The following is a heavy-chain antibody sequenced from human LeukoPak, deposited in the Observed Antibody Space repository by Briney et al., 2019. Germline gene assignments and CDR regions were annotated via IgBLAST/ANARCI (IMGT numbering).Heavy chain of an antibody. CDR2: ISSYNGNT. D-gene: IGHD5-18*01. CDR3: VRADTAMITPQDAFDV. Sequence: ASVKVSCKTSGYTFTNYGISWVRQASGQGLECMGWISSYNGNTHYARELQGRPTVTTDTSTKTAYMELRSLTSDDTAVYYCVRADTAMITPQDAFDVWGQGTMLTVSS. J-gene: IGHJ3*01. CDR1: GYTFTNYG. V-gene: IGHV1-18*01.